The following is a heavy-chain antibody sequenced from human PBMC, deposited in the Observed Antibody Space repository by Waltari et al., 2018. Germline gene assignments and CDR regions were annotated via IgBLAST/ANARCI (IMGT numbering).Heavy chain of an antibody. V-gene: IGHV3-49*04. Sequence: ASGFTFGDYAMSWVRQAPGKGLEWVGFIRSKAYGGTTEYAASVKGRFTISRDDSKSIAYLQMNSLKTEDTAVYYCTRGGKYSGYDSDSDFYFDYWGQGTLVTVSS. D-gene: IGHD5-12*01. CDR1: GFTFGDYA. J-gene: IGHJ4*02. CDR2: IRSKAYGGTT. CDR3: TRGGKYSGYDSDSDFYFDY.